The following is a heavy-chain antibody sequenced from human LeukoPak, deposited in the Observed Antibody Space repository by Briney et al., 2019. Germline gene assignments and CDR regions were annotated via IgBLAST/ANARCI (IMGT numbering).Heavy chain of an antibody. D-gene: IGHD1-26*01. CDR2: INPNSGGT. V-gene: IGHV1-2*02. Sequence: ASVTVSFKPSGYTFTGYYIHWVRQAPGLGLEWMGWINPNSGGTNYAQKFQGRVTMTRDTSISAAYMELSRLTFDDTAMYYCARVSYTGTYTYDYWGQGTLVTVSS. CDR1: GYTFTGYY. CDR3: ARVSYTGTYTYDY. J-gene: IGHJ4*02.